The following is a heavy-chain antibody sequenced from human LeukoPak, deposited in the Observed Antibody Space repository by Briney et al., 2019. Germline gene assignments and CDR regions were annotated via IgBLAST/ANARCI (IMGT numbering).Heavy chain of an antibody. J-gene: IGHJ4*02. D-gene: IGHD2-8*01. Sequence: PGGSLRLSCAAAGFIFSSYAMSWVRQAPGKGLEWVSTISGSGGSTYYADSVKGRFTISRDNSKNTVYLQMNSLRAEDTAVYYCAKDWSCTSDVCHGDFDYWGQGTLVTVSS. CDR3: AKDWSCTSDVCHGDFDY. CDR1: GFIFSSYA. V-gene: IGHV3-23*01. CDR2: ISGSGGST.